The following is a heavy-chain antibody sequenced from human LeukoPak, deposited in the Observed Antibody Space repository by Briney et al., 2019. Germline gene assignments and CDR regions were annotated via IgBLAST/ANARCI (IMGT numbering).Heavy chain of an antibody. CDR3: AGIEGDFWSGSRGRFYYYGMDV. J-gene: IGHJ6*02. D-gene: IGHD3-3*01. Sequence: GASVKVSCKASGYTFTGYYMHWVRQAPGQGLEWMGRIIPILGIANYAQKFQGRVTITADKSTSTAYMELSSLRSEDTAVYYCAGIEGDFWSGSRGRFYYYGMDVWGQGTTVTVSS. CDR1: GYTFTGYY. V-gene: IGHV1-69*02. CDR2: IIPILGIA.